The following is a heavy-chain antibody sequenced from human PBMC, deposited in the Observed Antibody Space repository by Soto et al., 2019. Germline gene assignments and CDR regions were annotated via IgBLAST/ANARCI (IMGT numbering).Heavy chain of an antibody. CDR2: IYYGGST. Sequence: PSETLSLTCAVSGSSISSGDYSWNWIRQPPGKGLEWIGYIYYGGSTYYNPSLQSRVTMSVDRSRNQFSLKLNSVTAADTAVYYCARVRREYDNTGPVDYWGQGTLVNVSS. D-gene: IGHD3-22*01. V-gene: IGHV4-30-2*01. CDR1: GSSISSGDYS. CDR3: ARVRREYDNTGPVDY. J-gene: IGHJ4*02.